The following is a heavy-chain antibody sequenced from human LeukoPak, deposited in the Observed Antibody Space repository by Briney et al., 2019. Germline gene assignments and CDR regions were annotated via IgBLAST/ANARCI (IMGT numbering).Heavy chain of an antibody. J-gene: IGHJ4*02. Sequence: PSETLSLTCTVSGGSISSYYRSWIRQPPGKGLEWIGYIYYSGSTNYNPSLKSRVTISVDTSKNQFSLKLSSVTAADTAVYYCATRHDYGGNVDYWGQGTLVTVSS. CDR1: GGSISSYY. CDR3: ATRHDYGGNVDY. D-gene: IGHD4-23*01. V-gene: IGHV4-59*12. CDR2: IYYSGST.